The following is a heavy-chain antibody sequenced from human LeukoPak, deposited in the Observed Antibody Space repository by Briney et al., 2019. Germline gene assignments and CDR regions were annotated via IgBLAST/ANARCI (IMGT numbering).Heavy chain of an antibody. Sequence: GGSLRLSCAASGFTFSSYSMNWVRQASGKALEWVSSINSDSSLMFYAESVKGRFTISRDNARNSLYLQMNSLRAEDTAVYYCIRDLFHDYSLDYWGQGALVTVSS. J-gene: IGHJ4*02. CDR1: GFTFSSYS. D-gene: IGHD3-16*01. CDR2: INSDSSLM. CDR3: IRDLFHDYSLDY. V-gene: IGHV3-21*01.